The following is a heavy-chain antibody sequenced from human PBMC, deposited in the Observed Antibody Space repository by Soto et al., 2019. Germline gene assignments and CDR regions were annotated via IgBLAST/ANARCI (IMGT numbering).Heavy chain of an antibody. J-gene: IGHJ4*02. V-gene: IGHV1-18*01. CDR2: IRDYKDYA. CDR1: GYTFTNYG. CDR3: VRVEGTFHYGDY. D-gene: IGHD3-10*01. Sequence: QVQLVQSGAEVKKPGASVKVSRKASGYTFTNYGLSWVRQAPGQGLEWMGWIRDYKDYANYAQKFRGRVTITADTSTRKGYRELRSLTSDDTAVYYCVRVEGTFHYGDYWGQGTLVTVSS.